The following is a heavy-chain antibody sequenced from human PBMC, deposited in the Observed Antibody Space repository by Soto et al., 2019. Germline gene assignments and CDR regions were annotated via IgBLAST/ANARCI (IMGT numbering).Heavy chain of an antibody. CDR3: ARVGDYSDSSCYSWFDP. CDR1: GGTFSSYA. D-gene: IGHD3-22*01. J-gene: IGHJ5*02. CDR2: IIPIFGTA. Sequence: QVQLVQSGAEVKKPGSSVKVSCKASGGTFSSYAISWVRQAPGQGLEWMGGIIPIFGTANYAQKFQGRVTITADESTSTAYMELSSLRSEDTAVYYCARVGDYSDSSCYSWFDPWGQGTLVTVSS. V-gene: IGHV1-69*12.